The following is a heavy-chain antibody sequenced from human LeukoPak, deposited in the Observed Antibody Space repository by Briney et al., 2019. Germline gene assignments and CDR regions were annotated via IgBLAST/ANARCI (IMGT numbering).Heavy chain of an antibody. V-gene: IGHV1-2*02. Sequence: ASVKVSCKASGYTFTDYYMHWVRQAPGQGLEWMGWINLNSGGTNFAQRFQGRVTMTRDTSISTAYMDLSRLISDDTAVYYCARDAGYCTGGSCWYFDHWGQGTLVTVSS. CDR3: ARDAGYCTGGSCWYFDH. CDR1: GYTFTDYY. CDR2: INLNSGGT. D-gene: IGHD2-15*01. J-gene: IGHJ4*02.